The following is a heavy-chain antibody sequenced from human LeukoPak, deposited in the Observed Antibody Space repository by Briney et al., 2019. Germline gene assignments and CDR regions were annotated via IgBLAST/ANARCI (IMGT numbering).Heavy chain of an antibody. Sequence: SETLSLTCTVSGGSISSTSYYWGWIRQPPGMGLEWIGTIYYTGSTYYNPSLKSRVTISVDRSKNQFSLKLRSVTAADTAVYYCARQAESRIAVAATGLYYFDYWGQGTLVTVSS. CDR1: GGSISSTSYY. CDR3: ARQAESRIAVAATGLYYFDY. V-gene: IGHV4-39*01. D-gene: IGHD6-19*01. J-gene: IGHJ4*02. CDR2: IYYTGST.